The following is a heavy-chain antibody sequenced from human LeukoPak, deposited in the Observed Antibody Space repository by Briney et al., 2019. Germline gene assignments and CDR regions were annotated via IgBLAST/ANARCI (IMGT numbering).Heavy chain of an antibody. D-gene: IGHD3-16*02. CDR3: ARDADDYVWGSYRSVSTFDY. CDR1: GYTFTSYG. V-gene: IGHV1-18*01. CDR2: ISAYNGNT. Sequence: ASVKVSCKASGYTFTSYGISWVRQAPGQGREGMGWISAYNGNTNYAQKLQGRVTMTTATSTRTAYMELRSLRSDDTAVYYCARDADDYVWGSYRSVSTFDYWGQGTLVTVSS. J-gene: IGHJ4*02.